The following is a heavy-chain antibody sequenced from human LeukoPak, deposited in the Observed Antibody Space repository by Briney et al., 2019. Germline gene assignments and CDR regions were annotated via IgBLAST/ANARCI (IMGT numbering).Heavy chain of an antibody. CDR3: AKREFSEVSMKKLGANWFDP. Sequence: PGGSLRLSCAASGFTFSSYAMSWVRQAPGKGLEWVSAISGSGGSTYYADSVKGRFTISRDNSKNTLYLQMNSLRAEDTAVYYCAKREFSEVSMKKLGANWFDPWGQGTLVTVSS. J-gene: IGHJ5*02. CDR2: ISGSGGST. V-gene: IGHV3-23*01. CDR1: GFTFSSYA. D-gene: IGHD7-27*01.